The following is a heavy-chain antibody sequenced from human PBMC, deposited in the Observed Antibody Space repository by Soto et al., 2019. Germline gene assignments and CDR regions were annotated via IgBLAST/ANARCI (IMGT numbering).Heavy chain of an antibody. CDR2: INHSGST. V-gene: IGHV4-34*01. D-gene: IGHD2-15*01. Sequence: TSETLSLTCAVYGGSVSGYYWSWIRQPPGKGLEWIGEINHSGSTNYNPSLKSRVTISVDTSKNQFSLKLSSVTAADTAVYYCAREGAYCSGGSCYGAFDIWGQGTMVTVSS. CDR1: GGSVSGYY. J-gene: IGHJ3*02. CDR3: AREGAYCSGGSCYGAFDI.